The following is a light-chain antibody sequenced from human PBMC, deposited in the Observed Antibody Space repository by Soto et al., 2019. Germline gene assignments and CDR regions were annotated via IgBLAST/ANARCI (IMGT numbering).Light chain of an antibody. J-gene: IGLJ1*01. CDR3: SSYAGSDNYV. CDR1: SSDVGGYNY. CDR2: EVS. V-gene: IGLV2-8*01. Sequence: QSAPTQPPSASGSPGQSVTISCTGTSSDVGGYNYVSWYQQHPGKAPKLMIYEVSKRPSGVPDRFSGSKSGNTTSLTVSGLQAECEADYYCSSYAGSDNYVFGTGTKVTLL.